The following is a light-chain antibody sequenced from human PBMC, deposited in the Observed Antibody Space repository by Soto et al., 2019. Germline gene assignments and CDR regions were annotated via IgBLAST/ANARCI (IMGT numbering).Light chain of an antibody. J-gene: IGKJ1*01. V-gene: IGKV3-15*01. CDR1: QSVSSN. Sequence: EIVMTQSPATLSVSPGERATLSCRASQSVSSNLAWYQQKPGQAPRLLIYGASTRATGIPARFSGSVSETEFTLTISSLQSEDFAVYYCQQYNNWPPWTFGQGTKVEIK. CDR3: QQYNNWPPWT. CDR2: GAS.